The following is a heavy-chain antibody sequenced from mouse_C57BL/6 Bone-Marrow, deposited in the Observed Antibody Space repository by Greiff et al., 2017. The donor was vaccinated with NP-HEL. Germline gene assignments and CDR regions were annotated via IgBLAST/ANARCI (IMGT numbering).Heavy chain of an antibody. Sequence: EVMLVESGGDLVKPGGSLKLSCAASGFTFSSYGMSWVRQPPDKRLEWVATLSSGGSYTSYPDSVQGRFTISSDNAKNTLYLKMSRLKSEDTAMYYCARGRVFYYGRPAWFAYWGQGTLVTVSA. CDR2: LSSGGSYT. V-gene: IGHV5-6*01. CDR1: GFTFSSYG. D-gene: IGHD1-1*01. CDR3: ARGRVFYYGRPAWFAY. J-gene: IGHJ3*01.